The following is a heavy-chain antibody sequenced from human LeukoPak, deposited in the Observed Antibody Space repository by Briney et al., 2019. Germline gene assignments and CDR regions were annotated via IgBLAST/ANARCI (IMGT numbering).Heavy chain of an antibody. Sequence: GGSLRLSCAASGFTFRTYGMHWVRQAPGKGLEWVAVISYDGRMTYYADSVKGRFAISRDNSKNTLHLQMNSLRADDTAVYYCTKDPFPQSASYPGDGWGQGTLATVSS. D-gene: IGHD1-26*01. J-gene: IGHJ4*02. CDR1: GFTFRTYG. CDR3: TKDPFPQSASYPGDG. CDR2: ISYDGRMT. V-gene: IGHV3-30*18.